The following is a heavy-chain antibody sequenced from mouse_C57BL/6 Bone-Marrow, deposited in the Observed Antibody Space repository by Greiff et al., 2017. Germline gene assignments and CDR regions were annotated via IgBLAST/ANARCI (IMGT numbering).Heavy chain of an antibody. D-gene: IGHD1-1*01. CDR3: ASVIYYYGSCLDY. J-gene: IGHJ2*01. V-gene: IGHV1-39*01. CDR2: INPNYGTT. Sequence: VQLQQSGPELVKPGASVKISCKASGYSFTDYNMNWVKPSNGTSLEWIGVINPNYGTTSYNPKFKGKATLTVDQSSSTAYMQLNSLTSEDSAVYYFASVIYYYGSCLDYWGQGTTLTVSS. CDR1: GYSFTDYN.